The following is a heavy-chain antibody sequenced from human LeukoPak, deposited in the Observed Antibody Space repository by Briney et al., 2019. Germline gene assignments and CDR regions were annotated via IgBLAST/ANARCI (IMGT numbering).Heavy chain of an antibody. CDR3: ARERDAAMVPFDY. D-gene: IGHD5-18*01. J-gene: IGHJ4*02. V-gene: IGHV3-21*01. CDR2: ISSSSSYI. CDR1: GFTFSSYS. Sequence: GGSLRLSCAASGFTFSSYSMNWVRQAPGKGLEWVSSISSSSSYIYYAGSVKGRFTISRDNAKNSLYLQMNSLRAEDTAVYYCARERDAAMVPFDYWGQGTLVTVSS.